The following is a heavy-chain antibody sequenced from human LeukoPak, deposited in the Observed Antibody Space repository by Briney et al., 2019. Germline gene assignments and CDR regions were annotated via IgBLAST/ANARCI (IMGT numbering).Heavy chain of an antibody. D-gene: IGHD3-9*01. CDR3: ARILTASRVDY. Sequence: TGGSLRLSCAASGFTFSSYGMHWVRQAPGKGLEWVAVIWYDGSNKYYADSVKGRFTISRDNSKNTLYLQMNSLRAEDTAVYYCARILTASRVDYWGQGTLVTVSS. V-gene: IGHV3-33*01. J-gene: IGHJ4*02. CDR1: GFTFSSYG. CDR2: IWYDGSNK.